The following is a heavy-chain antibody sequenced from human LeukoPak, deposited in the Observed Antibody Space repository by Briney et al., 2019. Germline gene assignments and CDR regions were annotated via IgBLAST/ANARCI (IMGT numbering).Heavy chain of an antibody. D-gene: IGHD3-10*01. J-gene: IGHJ4*02. CDR2: ISAYNGNT. V-gene: IGHV1-18*01. CDR1: GYTFTSYG. CDR3: ASGSPRFGDPGFDY. Sequence: ASVKVSCKASGYTFTSYGISWVRQAPGQGLEWMGWISAYNGNTNYAQKLQGRVTMTTDTSTSTAYMELRSLRSDDTAVYYCASGSPRFGDPGFDYWGQGTLVTVSS.